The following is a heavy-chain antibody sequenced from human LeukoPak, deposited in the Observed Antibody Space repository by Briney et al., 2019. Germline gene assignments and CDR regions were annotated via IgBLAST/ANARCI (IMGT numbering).Heavy chain of an antibody. D-gene: IGHD6-19*01. CDR1: GGSISSYY. V-gene: IGHV4-59*01. J-gene: IGHJ4*02. CDR3: ARGGSGPYPRLDY. Sequence: SETLSLTCAVSGGSISSYYWSWIRQSPGKGLEWIGYIFYSGSTNYSPSLKSRVTISVDTSKNQFSLKLSSVTAADTAVYYCARGGSGPYPRLDYWGQGSLVTVSS. CDR2: IFYSGST.